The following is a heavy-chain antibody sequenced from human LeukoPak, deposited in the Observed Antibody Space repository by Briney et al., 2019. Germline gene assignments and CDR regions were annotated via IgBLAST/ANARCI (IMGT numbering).Heavy chain of an antibody. V-gene: IGHV4-59*01. D-gene: IGHD5-12*01. CDR3: ARQHRGYSGYDYFYY. Sequence: PSETLSLTCTVSGGSISSYYWSWIRQPPGKGLEWIGYISYSGSTNYNPSLKSRVTISVDTSKNQFSLKLSSVTAAATAVFYCARQHRGYSGYDYFYYWGQGTLVTVSS. CDR2: ISYSGST. CDR1: GGSISSYY. J-gene: IGHJ4*02.